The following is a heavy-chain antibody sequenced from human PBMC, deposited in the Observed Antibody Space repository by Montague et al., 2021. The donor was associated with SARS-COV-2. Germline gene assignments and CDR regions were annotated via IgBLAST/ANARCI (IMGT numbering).Heavy chain of an antibody. CDR1: GGSISSSSYY. D-gene: IGHD3-16*02. Sequence: SETLSLTCAVSGGSISSSSYYWAWIRQPPGKGLEWIGSIYHSGSTFYNPSLRSRVTISLDTSKNQSSLNLRSVTAADTAVYYCARSVVGGTYRHTRWFDPWGQGTLVTVFS. CDR3: ARSVVGGTYRHTRWFDP. CDR2: IYHSGST. V-gene: IGHV4-39*07. J-gene: IGHJ5*02.